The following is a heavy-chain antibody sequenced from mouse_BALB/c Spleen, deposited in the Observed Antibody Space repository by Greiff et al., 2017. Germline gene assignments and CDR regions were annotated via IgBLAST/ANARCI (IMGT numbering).Heavy chain of an antibody. D-gene: IGHD1-1*01. CDR2: IRNKANGYTT. V-gene: IGHV7-3*02. J-gene: IGHJ4*01. Sequence: EVKLVESGGGLVQPGGSLRLSCATSGFTFTDYYMSWVRQPPGKALEWLGFIRNKANGYTTEYSASVKGRFTISRDNSQSILYLQMNTLRAEDSATYYCARDNYDAAMDYWGQGTSVTVSA. CDR1: GFTFTDYY. CDR3: ARDNYDAAMDY.